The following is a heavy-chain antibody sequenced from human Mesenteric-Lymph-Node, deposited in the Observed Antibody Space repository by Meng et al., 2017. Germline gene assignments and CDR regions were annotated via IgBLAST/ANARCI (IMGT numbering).Heavy chain of an antibody. D-gene: IGHD6-13*01. CDR3: ARAHSSSWYLGWFDP. Sequence: QVQIQQWGAGLLKPSETLSLTCAVYGGSFSGYYWSWIRQPPGKGLEWIGEINHSGSTNYNPSLKSRVTISVDTSKNQFSLKLSSVTAADTAVHYCARAHSSSWYLGWFDPWGQGTLVTVSS. CDR1: GGSFSGYY. CDR2: INHSGST. V-gene: IGHV4-34*01. J-gene: IGHJ5*02.